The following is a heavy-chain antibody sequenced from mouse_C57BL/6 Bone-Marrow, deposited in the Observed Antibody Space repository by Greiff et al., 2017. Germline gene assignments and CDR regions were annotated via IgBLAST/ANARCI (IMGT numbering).Heavy chain of an antibody. D-gene: IGHD3-2*01. CDR2: IYPGSGNT. J-gene: IGHJ2*01. V-gene: IGHV1-76*01. CDR1: GYTFTDYY. CDR3: ATAPRDY. Sequence: VQLKESGAELVRPGASVKLSCKASGYTFTDYYINWVKQKPGQGLEWIARIYPGSGNTYYNEKLKGKATLTAEKSSSTAYMQRSSLTSEDSAVYFCATAPRDYWGQGTTLTVSS.